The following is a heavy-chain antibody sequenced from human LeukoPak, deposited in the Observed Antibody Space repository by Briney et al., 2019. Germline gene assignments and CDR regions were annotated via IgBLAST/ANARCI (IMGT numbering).Heavy chain of an antibody. J-gene: IGHJ3*02. CDR1: GGSFSGYY. CDR2: INHSGST. Sequence: SETLSLTCALYGGSFSGYYWSWIRQPLQKGLEWIGEINHSGSTNYNPSLKSRVTISVDTSKNQFSLKLSSVTAADTAVYYCARGPWPFDIWGQGTMVTVSS. V-gene: IGHV4-34*01. CDR3: ARGPWPFDI.